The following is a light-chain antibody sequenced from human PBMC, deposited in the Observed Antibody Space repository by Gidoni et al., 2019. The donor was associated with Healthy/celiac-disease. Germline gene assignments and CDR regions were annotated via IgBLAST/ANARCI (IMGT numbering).Light chain of an antibody. CDR3: AAWDDSLSGPWV. CDR2: RNN. Sequence: HSVLTQPPSASGTPGQLVTISCSGSSSNIGSNYVYWYQQLPGTAPKLLIYRNNQRPSGVADRFSGSKAGTSASLAISGLRSEDEADYYCAAWDDSLSGPWVFGGGTKLTVL. J-gene: IGLJ2*01. V-gene: IGLV1-47*01. CDR1: SSNIGSNY.